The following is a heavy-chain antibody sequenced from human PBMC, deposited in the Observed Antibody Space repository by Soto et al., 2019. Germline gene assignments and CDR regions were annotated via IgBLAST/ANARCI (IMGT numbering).Heavy chain of an antibody. CDR3: AGDSSGYGIDY. CDR2: IYYRGTT. D-gene: IGHD3-22*01. V-gene: IGHV4-31*03. Sequence: QVQLRESGPGLVKPLQTLSLTCTVSRGSISGSNDYWSWIRQHPGKGLEWIGYIYYRGTTYHNPSLRSRVSISVDTSKNKFSLNLRSVTAADTAVYYCAGDSSGYGIDYWGQGTLVTVSS. CDR1: RGSISGSNDY. J-gene: IGHJ4*02.